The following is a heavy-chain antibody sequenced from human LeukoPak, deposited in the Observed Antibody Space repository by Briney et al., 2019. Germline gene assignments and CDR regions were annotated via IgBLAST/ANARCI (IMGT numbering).Heavy chain of an antibody. V-gene: IGHV1-2*02. J-gene: IGHJ4*02. Sequence: ASVKVSCKASGYTFTGYYMHWVRQAPGQGLEWMGWINPNSGGTNYAQKFQGRVTMTRDTSISTAYMELSGLRSDDTAVYYCASFDVSVAGSPVDYWGQGTLVTVSS. CDR3: ASFDVSVAGSPVDY. CDR1: GYTFTGYY. CDR2: INPNSGGT. D-gene: IGHD6-19*01.